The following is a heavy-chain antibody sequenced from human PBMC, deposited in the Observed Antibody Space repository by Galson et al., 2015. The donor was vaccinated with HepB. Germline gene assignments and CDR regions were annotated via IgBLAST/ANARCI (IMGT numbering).Heavy chain of an antibody. Sequence: QSGAEVKKPGESLKISCTGSGYSFTSYWIGWVRQMPGKGLEWMGIIYPGDSDTRYSPSFQGQVTISADKSISTAYLQWSSLKASDTAMYYCARPIAAAHDIGSGDDAFDIWGQGTMVTVSS. D-gene: IGHD6-13*01. V-gene: IGHV5-51*01. CDR2: IYPGDSDT. CDR3: ARPIAAAHDIGSGDDAFDI. CDR1: GYSFTSYW. J-gene: IGHJ3*02.